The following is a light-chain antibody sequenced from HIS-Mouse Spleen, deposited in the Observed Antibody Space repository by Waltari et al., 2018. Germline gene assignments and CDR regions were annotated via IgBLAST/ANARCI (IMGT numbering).Light chain of an antibody. CDR3: SSYTSSSTLV. CDR1: SRDVGGYNY. Sequence: QSALTQPASVSGSPGQSITISCTGTSRDVGGYNYFSGYQQHPGKAPKLMIYDVSNRPSGVSNRFSGSKSGNTASLTISGLQAEDEADYYCSSYTSSSTLVFGTGTKVTVL. J-gene: IGLJ1*01. CDR2: DVS. V-gene: IGLV2-14*03.